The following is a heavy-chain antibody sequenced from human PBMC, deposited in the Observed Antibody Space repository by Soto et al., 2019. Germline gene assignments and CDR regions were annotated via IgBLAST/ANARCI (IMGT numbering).Heavy chain of an antibody. Sequence: QVQLVESGGGVVQPGRSLRLSCAASGFTFSSYAMHWVRQAPGKGLEWVAVISYDGSNKYYADTVKGRFTISRDNSKKTLYLQMINLRAEAAAVNYRASPQGSLDCLFLWSSGGFDYWGQGTLVTVSS. CDR3: ASPQGSLDCLFLWSSGGFDY. V-gene: IGHV3-30-3*01. J-gene: IGHJ4*02. CDR2: ISYDGSNK. CDR1: GFTFSSYA. D-gene: IGHD3-9*01.